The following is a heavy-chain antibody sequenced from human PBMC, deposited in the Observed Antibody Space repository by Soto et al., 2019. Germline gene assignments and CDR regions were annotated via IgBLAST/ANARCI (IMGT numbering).Heavy chain of an antibody. CDR2: INSDGSST. CDR3: ARGGQGSSWSPYYYYGMDV. V-gene: IGHV3-74*01. CDR1: GFTFSSYW. Sequence: LILSCAASGFTFSSYWMHWVRQAPGKGLVWVSRINSDGSSTSYADSVKGRFTISRDNAKNTLYLQMNSLRAEDTAVYYCARGGQGSSWSPYYYYGMDVWGQGTTVTVSS. J-gene: IGHJ6*02. D-gene: IGHD6-13*01.